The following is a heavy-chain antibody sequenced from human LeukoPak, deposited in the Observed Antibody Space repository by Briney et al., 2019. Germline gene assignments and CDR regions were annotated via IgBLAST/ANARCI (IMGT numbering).Heavy chain of an antibody. D-gene: IGHD1-26*01. J-gene: IGHJ4*02. CDR2: INPNSGGT. CDR1: GYTFTGYY. Sequence: ASVKVSCKASGYTFTGYYMHWVRQAPGQGLEWMGWINPNSGGTNYAQKFQGRVTMTRDTSTSTAYMELSRLRSDDTAVYYCTYASGSFNFDYWGQGTLVTVSS. CDR3: TYASGSFNFDY. V-gene: IGHV1-2*02.